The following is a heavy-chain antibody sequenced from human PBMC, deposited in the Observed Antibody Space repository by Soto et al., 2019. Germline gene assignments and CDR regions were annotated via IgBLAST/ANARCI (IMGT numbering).Heavy chain of an antibody. V-gene: IGHV6-1*01. CDR2: TYYRSKWYN. J-gene: IGHJ3*02. D-gene: IGHD5-12*01. CDR3: ARERYSGYDSCFAFDI. Sequence: SQTLSLTCVISGDSVSSNSAAWNWIRQSPSRGLEWLGRTYYRSKWYNDYAVSVKSRITINPDTSKNQFSLQLNSVTPEDTALYYCARERYSGYDSCFAFDIWGQGTMVTVSS. CDR1: GDSVSSNSAA.